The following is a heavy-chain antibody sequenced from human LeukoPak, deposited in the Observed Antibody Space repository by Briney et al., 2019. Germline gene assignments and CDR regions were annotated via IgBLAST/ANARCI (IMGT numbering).Heavy chain of an antibody. CDR2: ISARGDNS. CDR3: AKGHYSRLFYYMDA. Sequence: GGSLRLSCAASGLTFSSFAMSWVRQAPGKGLEWVSAISARGDNSSYADSVEGQFTISRDNSKNTVYLKTNSLRAEDTAVYYCAKGHYSRLFYYMDAWGKGTTVTVSS. D-gene: IGHD6-13*01. CDR1: GLTFSSFA. J-gene: IGHJ6*03. V-gene: IGHV3-23*01.